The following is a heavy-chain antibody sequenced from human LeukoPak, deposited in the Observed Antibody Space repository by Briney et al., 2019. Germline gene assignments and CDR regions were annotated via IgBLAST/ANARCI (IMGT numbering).Heavy chain of an antibody. V-gene: IGHV4-61*02. J-gene: IGHJ5*02. Sequence: PSETLSLTCTVSGGSISSSSYYWSWIRQPAGKGLEWIGRIYTSGSTDYNPSLKSRVTISVDTSKNQFSLKLSSVTAADTAVYYCARGHYGSGSYRIENWFDPWGQGTLVTVSS. CDR3: ARGHYGSGSYRIENWFDP. CDR2: IYTSGST. D-gene: IGHD3-10*01. CDR1: GGSISSSSYY.